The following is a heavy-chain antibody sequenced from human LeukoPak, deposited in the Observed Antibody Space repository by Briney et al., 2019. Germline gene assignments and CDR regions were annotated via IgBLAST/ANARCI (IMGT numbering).Heavy chain of an antibody. Sequence: ASVKVSCKASRGTFSSYAISWVRQAPGQGLEWMGGIIPIFGATTYAQKLQGRVRITADESTSTAYMELSSLRSEDTAVYYCARDRGYSYAKKSSEYYYMDVWGKGTTVTMSS. CDR3: ARDRGYSYAKKSSEYYYMDV. V-gene: IGHV1-69*13. CDR2: IIPIFGAT. D-gene: IGHD5-18*01. J-gene: IGHJ6*03. CDR1: RGTFSSYA.